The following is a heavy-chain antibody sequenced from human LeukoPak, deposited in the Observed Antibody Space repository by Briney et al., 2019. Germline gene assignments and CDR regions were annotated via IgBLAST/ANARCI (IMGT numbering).Heavy chain of an antibody. CDR3: ARPPGSYDPFDY. D-gene: IGHD1-26*01. Sequence: ASVKVSCKASGYTFTGYYLHWVRQAPGQGLEWMGWINPNSGGTNYAQKFQGSVTMTRDTSISTAYMELSRLRSDDTAVYYCARPPGSYDPFDYWGQGTLVTVSS. CDR2: INPNSGGT. J-gene: IGHJ4*02. V-gene: IGHV1-2*02. CDR1: GYTFTGYY.